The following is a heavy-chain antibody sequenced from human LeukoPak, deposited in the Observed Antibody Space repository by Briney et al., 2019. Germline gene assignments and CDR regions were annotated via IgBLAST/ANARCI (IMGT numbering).Heavy chain of an antibody. CDR1: GFTFSNYW. V-gene: IGHV3-74*01. CDR3: ARDFYDSSGYYYVPRVVPDY. Sequence: GGSLRLSCAASGFTFSNYWMHWVHQAPGKGLVWVSRINSDGINTSYADSVKGRFTISRDNAKNSLYLQMNSLRAEDTAVYYCARDFYDSSGYYYVPRVVPDYWGQGTLVTVSS. J-gene: IGHJ4*02. CDR2: INSDGINT. D-gene: IGHD3-22*01.